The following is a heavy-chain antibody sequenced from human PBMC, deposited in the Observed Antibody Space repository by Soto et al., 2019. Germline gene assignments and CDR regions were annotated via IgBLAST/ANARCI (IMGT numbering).Heavy chain of an antibody. D-gene: IGHD3-10*01. CDR1: GYTFTNYA. CDR2: INTDIGNT. V-gene: IGHV1-3*04. J-gene: IGHJ5*02. CDR3: ARDRSLRGRSWFDP. Sequence: QVQLVQSGAEVKRPGASVKLSCKTSGYTFTNYAMFWVRQAPGQRLEWLGWINTDIGNTKYSQKFQGRVTITRDTSATIVYMELSSLQSEDTAVYYCARDRSLRGRSWFDPWGQGTLVTVSS.